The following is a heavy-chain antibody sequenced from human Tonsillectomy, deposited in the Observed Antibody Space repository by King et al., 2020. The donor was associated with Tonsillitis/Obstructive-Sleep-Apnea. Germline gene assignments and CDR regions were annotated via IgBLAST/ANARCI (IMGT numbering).Heavy chain of an antibody. J-gene: IGHJ5*02. V-gene: IGHV3-66*01. D-gene: IGHD5-18*01. CDR3: VRGLWIQLWHPFDP. Sequence: VQLVESGGGLVQPGGSLRLSCGASGCTVRCNYRSCVRSAPGRGMEWFSVIDSGGSTYFADSVKGRFSISRDNSKNRLYLQMNSLRAEDTAVYYCVRGLWIQLWHPFDPWGQGTLVTVSS. CDR2: IDSGGST. CDR1: GCTVRCNY.